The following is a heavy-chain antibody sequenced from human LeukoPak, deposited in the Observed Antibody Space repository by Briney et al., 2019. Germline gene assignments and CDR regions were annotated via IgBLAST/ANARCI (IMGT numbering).Heavy chain of an antibody. J-gene: IGHJ6*02. V-gene: IGHV3-23*01. CDR2: ISGSGGST. Sequence: GGSLRLSCAASGFTFSSYAMSWVRQAPGKGLEWVSAISGSGGSTYYADSVKGRFTISRDNSKNTLYLQMNSLRAEDTAVYYCAKGKVRAVAVVYYYGMDVWGQGTTVTVSS. D-gene: IGHD6-19*01. CDR3: AKGKVRAVAVVYYYGMDV. CDR1: GFTFSSYA.